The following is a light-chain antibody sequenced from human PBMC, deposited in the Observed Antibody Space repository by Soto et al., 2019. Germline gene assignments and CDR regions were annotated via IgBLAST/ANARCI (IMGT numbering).Light chain of an antibody. V-gene: IGKV3-11*01. Sequence: ELVLTQSPTNLFVSPLYIAPLSFRSSQSVGTNLAWYQQKPGQAPRLLIYGASNRATGIPARFSGSGSGTDFTLTICSLEPEDFAVYCCQQHFKVTLKFCQGTRLEIK. CDR2: GAS. CDR3: QQHFKVTLK. CDR1: QSVGTN. J-gene: IGKJ5*01.